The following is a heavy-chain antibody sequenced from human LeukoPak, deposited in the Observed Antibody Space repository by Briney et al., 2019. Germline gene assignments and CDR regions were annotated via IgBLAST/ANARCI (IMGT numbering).Heavy chain of an antibody. D-gene: IGHD6-13*01. Sequence: GGSLRLSCAASGFRFSDFTMTWVRQAPGKGLEWVSDVSGGASSTLYADSVKGRFTISRDSSKNTLYLQMNSLRAEDTAVYYCAKLFGSSSWYNTFYYYGMDVWGQGTTVTVSS. V-gene: IGHV3-23*01. J-gene: IGHJ6*02. CDR2: VSGGASST. CDR3: AKLFGSSSWYNTFYYYGMDV. CDR1: GFRFSDFT.